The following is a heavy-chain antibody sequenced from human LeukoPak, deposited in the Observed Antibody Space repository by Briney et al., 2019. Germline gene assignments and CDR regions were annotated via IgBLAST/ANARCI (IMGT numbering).Heavy chain of an antibody. Sequence: PSETLSLTCTVSGGSISSGDYYWSWIRQPPGKGLEWIGYIYYSGSTNYNPSLKSRVTISVDTSKNQFSLKLSSATAADTAVYYCARICGGGDCYSAMEAFDIWGQGTMVTVSS. CDR3: ARICGGGDCYSAMEAFDI. CDR1: GGSISSGDYY. CDR2: IYYSGST. V-gene: IGHV4-61*08. J-gene: IGHJ3*02. D-gene: IGHD2-21*02.